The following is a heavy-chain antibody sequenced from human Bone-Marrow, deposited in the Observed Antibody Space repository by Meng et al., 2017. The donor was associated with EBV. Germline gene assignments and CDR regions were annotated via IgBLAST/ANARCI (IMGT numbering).Heavy chain of an antibody. D-gene: IGHD2-2*01. CDR2: ISGNVGST. Sequence: EVQLLESXXDLVQXGVYLRPYSAASGFTFSSYAMTWVRQVPGKGLEWVSGISGNVGSTFYADSVKGRFTVSRDNSKNTLYLQMKSLRAEDTAVYYCAKDPAFYPSSVLDDWGQGPLGTVSS. CDR1: GFTFSSYA. V-gene: IGHV3-23*01. CDR3: AKDPAFYPSSVLDD. J-gene: IGHJ4*02.